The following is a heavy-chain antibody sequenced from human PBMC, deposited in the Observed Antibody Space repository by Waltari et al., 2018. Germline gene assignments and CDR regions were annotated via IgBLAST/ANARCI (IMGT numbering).Heavy chain of an antibody. J-gene: IGHJ4*02. Sequence: QVQLQESGPGLVKPSQTLSLTCTVSGGSISSGSYYWSWIRQPAGKGLEWIGRIYTSGSTNYNPSLKSRVTISVDTSKNQFSLKLSSVTAADTAVYYCARLTGIRAFDYWGQGTLVTVSS. D-gene: IGHD2-15*01. V-gene: IGHV4-61*02. CDR1: GGSISSGSYY. CDR2: IYTSGST. CDR3: ARLTGIRAFDY.